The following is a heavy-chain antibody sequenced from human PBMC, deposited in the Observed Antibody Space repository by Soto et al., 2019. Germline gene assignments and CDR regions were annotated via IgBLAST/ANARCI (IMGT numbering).Heavy chain of an antibody. J-gene: IGHJ3*01. CDR1: GGSIRSYY. Sequence: QVQLQESGPGLVKPSATLSLTCTVSGGSIRSYYWSWIRQPPGEGLEWIGYIYHSGSTNYNPSLKSRVTISVDTSKNPSSMKLSSVTAADTAVYYCARLYGLDAFDFWGQGTMVTVSS. V-gene: IGHV4-59*08. CDR2: IYHSGST. D-gene: IGHD3-16*02. CDR3: ARLYGLDAFDF.